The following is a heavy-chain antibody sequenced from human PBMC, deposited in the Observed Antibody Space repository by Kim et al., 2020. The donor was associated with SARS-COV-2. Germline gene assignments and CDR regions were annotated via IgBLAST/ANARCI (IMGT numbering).Heavy chain of an antibody. D-gene: IGHD3-9*01. CDR3: ARGPDLRYYDILTGYYNPNYYYYSGMDV. V-gene: IGHV7-4-1*02. J-gene: IGHJ6*02. CDR2: INTNTGNP. CDR1: GYTFTSYA. Sequence: ASVKVSCKASGYTFTSYAMKWVRQAPGQGLEWMGWINTNTGNPTYAQGFTGRFVFSLDTSVSTAYLQISSLKAEDTAVYYCARGPDLRYYDILTGYYNPNYYYYSGMDVWGQGTTVTVSS.